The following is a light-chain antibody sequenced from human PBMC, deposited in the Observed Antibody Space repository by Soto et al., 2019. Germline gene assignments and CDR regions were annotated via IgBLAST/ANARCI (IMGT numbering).Light chain of an antibody. CDR3: QQYYNYPWT. V-gene: IGKV1-8*01. CDR1: QDIGNY. CDR2: AAS. J-gene: IGKJ1*01. Sequence: AFRMTQSPSSFSASTGDRVTIACRASQDIGNYLVWYQQKPGKAPKILIYAASTLQSGVPSRFSGSGSGADFALTITNLQSEDFATYFCQQYYNYPWTFGQGTKVEIK.